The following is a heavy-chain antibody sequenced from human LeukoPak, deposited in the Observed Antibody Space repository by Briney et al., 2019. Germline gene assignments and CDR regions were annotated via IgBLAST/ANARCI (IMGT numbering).Heavy chain of an antibody. D-gene: IGHD3-22*01. CDR3: ARDNGRYYHSSGYDY. Sequence: ASVKVCCKASGYTFTSYVISWLRQAPGQGLEWMGWISAYNGKTNYAQKLKRRVTKTPDPSTSTTYIELRSLRSDDTATYYCARDNGRYYHSSGYDYWGQGTLVTVSS. CDR1: GYTFTSYV. J-gene: IGHJ4*02. V-gene: IGHV1-18*01. CDR2: ISAYNGKT.